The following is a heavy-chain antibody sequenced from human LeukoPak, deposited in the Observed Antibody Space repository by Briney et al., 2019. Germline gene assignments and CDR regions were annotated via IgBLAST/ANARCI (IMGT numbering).Heavy chain of an antibody. CDR3: ARAYYYDSSGSDAFDI. V-gene: IGHV3-33*01. CDR1: GFTFSSYG. D-gene: IGHD3-22*01. J-gene: IGHJ3*02. CDR2: IWYDGSNK. Sequence: PGGSLGLSCAASGFTFSSYGMHWVRQAPGKGLEWVAVIWYDGSNKYYADSVKGRFTISRDNSKNTLYLQMNSLRAEDTAVYYCARAYYYDSSGSDAFDIWGQGTMVTVSS.